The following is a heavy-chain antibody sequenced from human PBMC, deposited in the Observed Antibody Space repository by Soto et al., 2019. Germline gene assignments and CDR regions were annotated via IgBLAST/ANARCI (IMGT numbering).Heavy chain of an antibody. CDR2: INPKSGVT. D-gene: IGHD6-6*01. V-gene: IGHV1-2*02. CDR1: GYTFSAHY. J-gene: IGHJ4*02. Sequence: QLHLVQSGTELKKPGASVRVSCAASGYTFSAHYIHWVRQAPGRGLEWMGWINPKSGVTNAAQRFQGRITMARDASSTTAYLELSSLRSNDWAVYYCARGPRQTPRQSNTSFVPDYWGQGSLVTVSS. CDR3: ARGPRQTPRQSNTSFVPDY.